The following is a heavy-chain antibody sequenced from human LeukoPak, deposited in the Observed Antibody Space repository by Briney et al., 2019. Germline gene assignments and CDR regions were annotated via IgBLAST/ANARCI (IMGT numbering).Heavy chain of an antibody. CDR3: ARQESGPYHYMDV. CDR1: GGSISSYY. CDR2: VYYSVST. Sequence: SETLSLTCSVSGGSISSYYWTWIRQAPGKGLEWIGYVYYSVSTNYNPSLKSRVSISQDTSKNQVSLKLSSVTAADTAVYYCARQESGPYHYMDVWGKGITVTVSS. J-gene: IGHJ6*03. V-gene: IGHV4-59*08. D-gene: IGHD3-3*01.